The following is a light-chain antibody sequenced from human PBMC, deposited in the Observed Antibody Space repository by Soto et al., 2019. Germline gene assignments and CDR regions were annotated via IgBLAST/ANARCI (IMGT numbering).Light chain of an antibody. Sequence: EVVWTQYPATLSLAPGDKATLSCRASPSVSSYLAWYQQKPGQAPRLLMYDASIRATGIPARFSGTGSERDFTLTITSLEPEDFAVYYCQQRSNWPWTFGQGTKVEIK. V-gene: IGKV3-11*02. J-gene: IGKJ1*01. CDR3: QQRSNWPWT. CDR2: DAS. CDR1: PSVSSY.